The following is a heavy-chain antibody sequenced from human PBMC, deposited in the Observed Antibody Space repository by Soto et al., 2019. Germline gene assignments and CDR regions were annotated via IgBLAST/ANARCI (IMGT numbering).Heavy chain of an antibody. V-gene: IGHV4-38-2*02. J-gene: IGHJ5*02. CDR2: IYHGGGT. D-gene: IGHD6-19*01. Sequence: NPSETLSLTCSVSGFSISSSGYYWGWIRQPLGKGVGGIGHIYHGGGTDYNPSRKSRRTISVETSTNLSSLKLTSVTAADTAIYYRARLTRSGWSDFDPWGQGTMVTVS. CDR1: GFSISSSGYY. CDR3: ARLTRSGWSDFDP.